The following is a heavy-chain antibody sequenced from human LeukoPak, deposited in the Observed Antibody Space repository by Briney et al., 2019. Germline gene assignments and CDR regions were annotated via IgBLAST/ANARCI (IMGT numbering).Heavy chain of an antibody. J-gene: IGHJ4*02. Sequence: PSETLSLTCAVYGGSFSSYYWSWIRQPPGEGLEWVGYMFCSGSTNYNPSLKSRVTISVDTSKNHFFFKLSSVTAADPAVYYLARTNYGILSGVDYRGERTL. CDR3: ARTNYGILSGVDY. D-gene: IGHD3-9*01. CDR2: MFCSGST. V-gene: IGHV4-59*12. CDR1: GGSFSSYY.